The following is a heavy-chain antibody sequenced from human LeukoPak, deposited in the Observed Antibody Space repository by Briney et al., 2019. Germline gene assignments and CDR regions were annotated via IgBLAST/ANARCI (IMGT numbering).Heavy chain of an antibody. V-gene: IGHV3-30*02. CDR3: ATDISTHYFGS. CDR1: GISFRSYG. D-gene: IGHD3-9*01. Sequence: GGSLRLSCAASGISFRSYGMHWVRQAPGKGLEWVTFIWYDASNKYYAESVKGRFTISRDNPRNTVFLQMNSLRAEDTAIYYCATDISTHYFGSWGQGTLVTVSS. J-gene: IGHJ4*02. CDR2: IWYDASNK.